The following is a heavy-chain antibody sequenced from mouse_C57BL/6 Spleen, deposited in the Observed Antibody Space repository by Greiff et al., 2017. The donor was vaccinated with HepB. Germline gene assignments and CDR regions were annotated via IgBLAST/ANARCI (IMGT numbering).Heavy chain of an antibody. CDR1: GYTFTSYT. Sequence: QVQLQQSGAELARPGASVKMSCKASGYTFTSYTMHWVKQRPGQGLEWIGYINPSSGYTKYNQKFKDKATLTADKSSSTAYMQLSSLTSEDSAVYYCARESGTPFDYWGQGTTLTVSS. J-gene: IGHJ2*01. CDR3: ARESGTPFDY. CDR2: INPSSGYT. D-gene: IGHD1-1*01. V-gene: IGHV1-4*01.